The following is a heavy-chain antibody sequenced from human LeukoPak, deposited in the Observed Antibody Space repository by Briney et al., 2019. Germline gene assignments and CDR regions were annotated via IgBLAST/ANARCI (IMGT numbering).Heavy chain of an antibody. CDR2: IYYSGST. CDR1: GGSISSYY. J-gene: IGHJ4*02. V-gene: IGHV4-59*01. CDR3: ARGGMTTQPFDY. Sequence: SETLSLTCTVSGGSISSYYWSWIRQPPGKGLEWIGYIYYSGSTNYNLSLKSRVTISVDTSKNQFSLKLSSVTAADTAVYYCARGGMTTQPFDYWGQGTLVTVSS. D-gene: IGHD4-17*01.